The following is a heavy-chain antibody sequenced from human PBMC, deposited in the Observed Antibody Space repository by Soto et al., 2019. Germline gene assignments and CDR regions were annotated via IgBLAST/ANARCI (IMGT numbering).Heavy chain of an antibody. D-gene: IGHD3-22*01. J-gene: IGHJ3*02. CDR3: ARFQRYDSSGYYSTHAFDI. V-gene: IGHV5-10-1*01. CDR1: GYSFTSYW. Sequence: LGESLKISCKGSGYSFTSYWISWVRQMPGKGLEWMGRIDPSDSYTNYSPSFQGHVTISADKSISTAYLQWSSLKASDTAMYYCARFQRYDSSGYYSTHAFDIWGQGTMVTVSS. CDR2: IDPSDSYT.